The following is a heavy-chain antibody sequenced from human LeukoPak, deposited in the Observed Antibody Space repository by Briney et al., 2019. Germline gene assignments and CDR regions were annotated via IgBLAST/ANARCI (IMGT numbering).Heavy chain of an antibody. CDR2: INQDASDK. V-gene: IGHV3-7*01. CDR1: RFSFSHYW. D-gene: IGHD3-16*01. Sequence: GGSLRLSCAASRFSFSHYWMTWVRQAPGKGVEWVANINQDASDKHYADSVKGRFTISRDNAKNSLYLQMNSPRVEDTAVYYCLGGVAADYWGRGTLVTVSS. J-gene: IGHJ4*02. CDR3: LGGVAADY.